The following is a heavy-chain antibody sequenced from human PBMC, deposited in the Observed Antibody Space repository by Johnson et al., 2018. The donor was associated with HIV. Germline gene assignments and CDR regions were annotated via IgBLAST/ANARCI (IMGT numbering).Heavy chain of an antibody. D-gene: IGHD5-24*01. V-gene: IGHV3-NL1*01. CDR3: ARGCRDGYTCDAFDV. J-gene: IGHJ3*01. Sequence: QVQLVESGGGVVQPGGSLRLSCAASGFTFSSYGMHWVRQAPGKGLEWVSGINWNGGSTGYADSVKGRFTIPRDNSKITLYLQMNSLRADDTAIYYCARGCRDGYTCDAFDVWGRGTRVTVSS. CDR2: INWNGGST. CDR1: GFTFSSYG.